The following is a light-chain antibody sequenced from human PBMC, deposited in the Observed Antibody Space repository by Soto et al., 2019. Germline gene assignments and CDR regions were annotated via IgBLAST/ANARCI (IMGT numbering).Light chain of an antibody. CDR2: DAS. CDR3: HQYDNLPYG. V-gene: IGKV1-33*01. CDR1: QDISNY. J-gene: IGKJ2*03. Sequence: DIQMTQSPSSLSASVGDRVTITCQASQDISNYLNWYQQKPGKVPTLLIYDASNLEAGVPSRFSGSGSGTDFTFTISSLQPADIATYYCHQYDNLPYGFGQGTKLEIK.